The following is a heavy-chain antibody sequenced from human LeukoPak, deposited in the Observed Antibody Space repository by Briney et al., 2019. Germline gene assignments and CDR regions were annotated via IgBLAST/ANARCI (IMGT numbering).Heavy chain of an antibody. D-gene: IGHD2/OR15-2a*01. CDR1: GGTFSSYA. Sequence: SVKVSCKASGGTFSSYAISWVRQAPGQGLEWMGGIIPIFGTANYAQKFQGRVTITADESTSTAYMELSSLRSEDTAVYYCARVPGLLSRWFDPWGQGTLVTVSS. V-gene: IGHV1-69*13. CDR3: ARVPGLLSRWFDP. CDR2: IIPIFGTA. J-gene: IGHJ5*02.